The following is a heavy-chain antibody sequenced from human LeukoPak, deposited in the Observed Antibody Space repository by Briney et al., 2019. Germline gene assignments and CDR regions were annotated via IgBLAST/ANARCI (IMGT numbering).Heavy chain of an antibody. V-gene: IGHV4-59*08. CDR1: GGSISSYY. D-gene: IGHD6-6*01. CDR3: ARHAGVARPFDY. Sequence: SETLSLTCTVCGGSISSYYWSWIWQPPGKGLEWIGYIYYSGSTTYNPSLKSRVTISVDTSKNQFSLKLSAVTAADTAVYYCARHAGVARPFDYWGQGTLVTVSS. CDR2: IYYSGST. J-gene: IGHJ4*02.